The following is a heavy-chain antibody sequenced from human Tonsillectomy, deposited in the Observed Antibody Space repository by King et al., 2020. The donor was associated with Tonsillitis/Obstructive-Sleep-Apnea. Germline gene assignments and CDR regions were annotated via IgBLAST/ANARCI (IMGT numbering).Heavy chain of an antibody. CDR3: EKDSDSSGYYPSNYYYMDV. CDR1: GFTFSIYA. CDR2: ISASGGST. Sequence: VQLVESGGGLVQPGGSLRLSCAASGFTFSIYAMTWVRRAPGKGLEWVSVISASGGSTYYADSVKGRFTISRDNSKNTQYLQMNSLRAEDTAVYYCEKDSDSSGYYPSNYYYMDVWGQGTTVTVSS. J-gene: IGHJ6*03. V-gene: IGHV3-23*04. D-gene: IGHD3-22*01.